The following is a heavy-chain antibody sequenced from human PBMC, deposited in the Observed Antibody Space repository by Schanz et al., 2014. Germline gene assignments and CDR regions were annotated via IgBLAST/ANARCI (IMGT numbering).Heavy chain of an antibody. D-gene: IGHD3-9*01. V-gene: IGHV1-18*01. Sequence: QVQLVQSGAEVKKPGASVKVSCKASGYTFTSYGISWVRQAPGQGLEWMGWISAYNGNTKYPQKLQGRVTMTTDTSTSTAYMELRSLRSDDTAVYYCAKAEYDILTDSYSSLAPWGQGTLIAVSS. CDR1: GYTFTSYG. CDR3: AKAEYDILTDSYSSLAP. CDR2: ISAYNGNT. J-gene: IGHJ5*02.